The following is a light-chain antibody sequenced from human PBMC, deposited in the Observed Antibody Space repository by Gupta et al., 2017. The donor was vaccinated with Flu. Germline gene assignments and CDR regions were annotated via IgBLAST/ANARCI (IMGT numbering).Light chain of an antibody. J-gene: IGKJ1*01. V-gene: IGKV4-1*01. CDR1: QSLLYSSNNQNY. CDR2: WAS. CDR3: QQYDNAPET. Sequence: DVVMTQSPDSLAVSLGERATINCKSSQSLLYSSNNQNYLAWYQQKPGQPPKLLIYWASIRESGVPDRFSGRGSGTDFTLTISSLQAEDVAVYYCQQYDNAPETFGQGTKVEIK.